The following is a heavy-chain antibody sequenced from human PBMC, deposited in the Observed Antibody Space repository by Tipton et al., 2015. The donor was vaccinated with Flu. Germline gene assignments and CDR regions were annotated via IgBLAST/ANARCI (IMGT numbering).Heavy chain of an antibody. CDR2: INNSGST. Sequence: TLSLTCAVYGGSFSGYYWSWIRQPPGKGLEWIGEINNSGSTNYNPSLKSRVTISVDTSKNQFPLKLSSVTAADTAVYYCAMEGPYGDFDYWGQGTLVTVSS. D-gene: IGHD4-17*01. V-gene: IGHV4-34*01. CDR1: GGSFSGYY. CDR3: AMEGPYGDFDY. J-gene: IGHJ4*02.